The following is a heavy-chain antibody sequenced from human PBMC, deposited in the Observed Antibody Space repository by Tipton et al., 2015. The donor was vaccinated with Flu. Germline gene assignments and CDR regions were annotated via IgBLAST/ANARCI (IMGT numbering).Heavy chain of an antibody. CDR3: AKVVGGDYYYYGMDV. CDR1: GFTFSSYA. Sequence: TASGFTFSSYAMSWVRQAPGKGLEWVSAISGSGGSTYYADSVKGRFTISRDNSKNTLYLQMNSLRAEDTAVYYCAKVVGGDYYYYGMDVWGQGTTVTVSS. D-gene: IGHD3-10*01. J-gene: IGHJ6*02. V-gene: IGHV3-23*01. CDR2: ISGSGGST.